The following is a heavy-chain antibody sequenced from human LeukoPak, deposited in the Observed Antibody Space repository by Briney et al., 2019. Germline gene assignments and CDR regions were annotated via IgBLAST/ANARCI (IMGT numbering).Heavy chain of an antibody. CDR2: ISGSGGST. CDR1: GFTFSSYA. D-gene: IGHD5-12*01. J-gene: IGHJ4*02. Sequence: GGSLRLSCAASGFTFSSYAMSWVRQAPGKGLEWVSDISGSGGSTYYADSVKGRFTISRDNSKNTLCLQMNSLRAEDTAVYYCAKMEGSGYAQIDYWGQGTLVTVPS. CDR3: AKMEGSGYAQIDY. V-gene: IGHV3-23*01.